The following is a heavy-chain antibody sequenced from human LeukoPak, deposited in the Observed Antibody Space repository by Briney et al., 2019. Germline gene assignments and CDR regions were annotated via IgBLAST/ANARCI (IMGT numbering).Heavy chain of an antibody. V-gene: IGHV1-69*13. D-gene: IGHD3-22*01. CDR1: GGTFSSYA. J-gene: IGHJ4*02. CDR3: ATDAGDSSGYYSVYFDY. CDR2: IIPIFGTA. Sequence: ASVKVSCKASGGTFSSYAISWVRQAPGQGLEWMGGIIPIFGTANYAQKFQGRVTITADESTSTAYMELSSLRSEDTAVYYCATDAGDSSGYYSVYFDYWGQGTLVTVSS.